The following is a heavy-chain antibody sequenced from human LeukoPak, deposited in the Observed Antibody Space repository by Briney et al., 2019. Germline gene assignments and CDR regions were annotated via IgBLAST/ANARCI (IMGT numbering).Heavy chain of an antibody. CDR2: IIPIFGIA. V-gene: IGHV1-69*04. CDR3: ARSSRTTDDAFDI. CDR1: GGTFSSYA. Sequence: SVRVSCKASGGTFSSYAISWVRQAPGQGLEWMGRIIPIFGIANYAQKFQGRVTITADKSTSTAYMELSSLRSEDTAVYYCARSSRTTDDAFDIWGQGTMVTVSS. D-gene: IGHD1-1*01. J-gene: IGHJ3*02.